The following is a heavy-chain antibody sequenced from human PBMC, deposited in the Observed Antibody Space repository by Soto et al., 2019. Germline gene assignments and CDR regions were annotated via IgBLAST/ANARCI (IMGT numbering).Heavy chain of an antibody. Sequence: PGGSLRLSCAASGFTFSSYWMSWVRQAPGKGLEWVANIKHDGSERYCVDSGKGRFTISRDNAKNSLYRQMNSLRAEATAVYYCARVGNFWSGYARKRLSGSMDVWGKGTTVAVSS. V-gene: IGHV3-7*03. J-gene: IGHJ6*04. CDR3: ARVGNFWSGYARKRLSGSMDV. CDR2: IKHDGSER. CDR1: GFTFSSYW. D-gene: IGHD3-3*01.